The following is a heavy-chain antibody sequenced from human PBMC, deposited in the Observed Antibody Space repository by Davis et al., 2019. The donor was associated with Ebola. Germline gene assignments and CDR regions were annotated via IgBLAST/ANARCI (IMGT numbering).Heavy chain of an antibody. D-gene: IGHD3-3*01. CDR1: GFTFSSYW. CDR2: INSGGGLT. V-gene: IGHV3-74*03. CDR3: AKGTLHWFTILDY. Sequence: GESLKISCAASGFTFSSYWMHWVRQASGKGLVWVSRINSGGGLTTYADSVKGRFTTFRDNPKNTLYLQMNSLRADDTAVYYCAKGTLHWFTILDYWGQGTLVTVSS. J-gene: IGHJ4*02.